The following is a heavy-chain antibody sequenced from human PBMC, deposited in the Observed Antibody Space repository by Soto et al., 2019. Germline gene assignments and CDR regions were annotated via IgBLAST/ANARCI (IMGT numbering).Heavy chain of an antibody. Sequence: QVQLVQSGAEVKKPGASVKVSCKASGYTFTSYGISFVRQAPGQGLEWMGWISAYNGNTNYAQTLQGRVTMTTDTATSTAYMELRSLRSDDPAVYYCARETTPYYDFWSGYQYFDSWRQGTLLTVSS. CDR3: ARETTPYYDFWSGYQYFDS. V-gene: IGHV1-18*01. D-gene: IGHD3-3*01. J-gene: IGHJ4*02. CDR1: GYTFTSYG. CDR2: ISAYNGNT.